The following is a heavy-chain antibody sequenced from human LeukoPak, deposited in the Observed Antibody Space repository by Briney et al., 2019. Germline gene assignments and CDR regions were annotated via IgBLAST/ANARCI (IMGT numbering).Heavy chain of an antibody. CDR3: ARDPTTVSNEAQYYFDY. J-gene: IGHJ4*02. D-gene: IGHD4-17*01. CDR2: ITTSDGNT. CDR1: GFTFSSYT. Sequence: GGSLRLSCAASGFTFSSYTMSWVRQAPGKGLEWVSTITTSDGNTYYADAVKGRFTISRDNSKNTMYLQMNSLRVEDTAVYYCARDPTTVSNEAQYYFDYWGQGTLVTVSS. V-gene: IGHV3-23*01.